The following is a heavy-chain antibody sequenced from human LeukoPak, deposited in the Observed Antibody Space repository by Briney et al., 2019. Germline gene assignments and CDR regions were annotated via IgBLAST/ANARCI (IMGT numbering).Heavy chain of an antibody. J-gene: IGHJ4*02. CDR2: INHSGST. CDR3: ARERPRLLLLFGDPSLDY. D-gene: IGHD3-10*01. Sequence: PSETLSLTCAVYGGSFSGYYWSWIRQPPGKGLEWMGEINHSGSTNYNPSLKSRVTISVDTSKNQFSLKLSSVTAADTAVYYCARERPRLLLLFGDPSLDYWGQGALVSVSS. V-gene: IGHV4-34*01. CDR1: GGSFSGYY.